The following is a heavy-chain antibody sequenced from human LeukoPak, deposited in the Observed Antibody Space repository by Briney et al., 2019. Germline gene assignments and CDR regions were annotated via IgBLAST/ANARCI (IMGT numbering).Heavy chain of an antibody. J-gene: IGHJ6*02. V-gene: IGHV3-74*01. D-gene: IGHD3-10*01. CDR3: TRGSSGFSYYSAMDV. Sequence: GGSLRLSCAASGFTFNNYWMHWVRLVPGKGLVWVSRINSDGNSRHFADSVKGRFTIFRENAKNTVYLQMNSLRGDDTAVYYCTRGSSGFSYYSAMDVWGQGTTVTVSS. CDR2: INSDGNSR. CDR1: GFTFNNYW.